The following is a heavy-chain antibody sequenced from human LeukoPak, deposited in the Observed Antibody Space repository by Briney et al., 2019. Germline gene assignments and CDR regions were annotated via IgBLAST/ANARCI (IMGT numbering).Heavy chain of an antibody. CDR2: ISGSGGST. Sequence: SGGSLRLSCAASGFTFSSYAMSWVRQAPGKGLEWVSAISGSGGSTYYADSVKGRFTISRDNSKNTLYLQMNSLRAEDTAVYYCATSTYYDFWSGYYPDAFDIWGQGTMVTVSS. V-gene: IGHV3-23*01. J-gene: IGHJ3*02. D-gene: IGHD3-3*01. CDR3: ATSTYYDFWSGYYPDAFDI. CDR1: GFTFSSYA.